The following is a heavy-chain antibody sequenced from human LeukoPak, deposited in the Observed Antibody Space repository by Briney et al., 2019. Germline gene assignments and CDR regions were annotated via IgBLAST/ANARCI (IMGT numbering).Heavy chain of an antibody. CDR3: AKAPELRYSLGTYYMDV. D-gene: IGHD3-9*01. CDR2: ISGSGGTR. J-gene: IGHJ6*03. CDR1: GFTFGSYA. V-gene: IGHV3-23*01. Sequence: PGRSLRLSCAASGFTFGSYAMSWVRQAPGKGLEWVSTISGSGGTRWSADPVKGRFTISRDNSENTLYLQMNTLRAEDTAIYYCAKAPELRYSLGTYYMDVWGKGTTVTVSS.